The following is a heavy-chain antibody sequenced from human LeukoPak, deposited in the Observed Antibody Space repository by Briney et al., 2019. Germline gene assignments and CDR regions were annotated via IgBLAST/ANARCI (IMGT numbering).Heavy chain of an antibody. CDR2: FYSDGNA. CDR1: GASISSTDYY. V-gene: IGHV4-39*07. Sequence: SETLSLTCTVSGASISSTDYYWGWVRQPPGKGLEWIGSFYSDGNAFYNPSLKRRVTRSVDTSKNQFSLMLDSVTAADTAVYYCAGDEWEPRDFECWGQGILVTVSS. J-gene: IGHJ4*02. CDR3: AGDEWEPRDFEC. D-gene: IGHD1-26*01.